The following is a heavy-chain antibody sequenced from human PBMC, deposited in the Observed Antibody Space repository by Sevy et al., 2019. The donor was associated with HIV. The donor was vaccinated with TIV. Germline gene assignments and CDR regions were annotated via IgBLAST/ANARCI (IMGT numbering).Heavy chain of an antibody. Sequence: ASVKVSCKASGYTFTGHYLHWVRQAPGRGLEWMGWIDPISAGTNYAQKFKGRVTMARDTSISTAYIELSRLRFDDTAMYYCVRIRFQTGAFDSWGQGTLVTVSS. V-gene: IGHV1-2*02. CDR1: GYTFTGHY. J-gene: IGHJ4*02. D-gene: IGHD7-27*01. CDR3: VRIRFQTGAFDS. CDR2: IDPISAGT.